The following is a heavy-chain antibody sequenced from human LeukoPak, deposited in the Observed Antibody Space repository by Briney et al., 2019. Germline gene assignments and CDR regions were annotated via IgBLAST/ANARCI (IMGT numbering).Heavy chain of an antibody. J-gene: IGHJ5*02. Sequence: GGSLRLSCAASGFTFSSYSMNWVRQAPGKGLEWVSSISSSSSYIYYADSVKGRFTISRDNAKNSLYLQMNSLRAEDTAVYYCARGRHDFWSGYGNWFDPWGQGTLVTVSS. V-gene: IGHV3-21*04. CDR1: GFTFSSYS. CDR3: ARGRHDFWSGYGNWFDP. D-gene: IGHD3-3*01. CDR2: ISSSSSYI.